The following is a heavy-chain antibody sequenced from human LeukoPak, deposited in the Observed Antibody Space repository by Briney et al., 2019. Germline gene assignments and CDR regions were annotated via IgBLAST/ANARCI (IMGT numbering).Heavy chain of an antibody. CDR1: GGTFSSYA. Sequence: ASVTVSCKASGGTFSSYAISWVRQAPGQGLEWMGGIIPIFGTANYAQKFQGRVTITTDESTSTAYMELSSLRSEDTAVYYCARDQGYCSSTSCHNWFDPWGQGTLVTVSS. J-gene: IGHJ5*02. CDR2: IIPIFGTA. V-gene: IGHV1-69*05. CDR3: ARDQGYCSSTSCHNWFDP. D-gene: IGHD2-2*01.